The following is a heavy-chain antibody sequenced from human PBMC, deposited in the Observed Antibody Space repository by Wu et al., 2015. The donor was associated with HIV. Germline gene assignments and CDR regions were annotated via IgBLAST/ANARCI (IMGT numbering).Heavy chain of an antibody. J-gene: IGHJ5*02. CDR2: INPDTGVT. CDR1: GYTFIGYY. D-gene: IGHD5-12*01. CDR3: AREGVDAFDP. Sequence: QVQLVQSGAEMKKPGASVKVSCKTSGYTFIGYYMHWVRQAPGQGLEWMGWINPDTGVTNYARKFQGRVTMTSDTSISAASMELSGLRPDDTAVYYCAREGVDAFDPWGQGTVVTVSS. V-gene: IGHV1-2*02.